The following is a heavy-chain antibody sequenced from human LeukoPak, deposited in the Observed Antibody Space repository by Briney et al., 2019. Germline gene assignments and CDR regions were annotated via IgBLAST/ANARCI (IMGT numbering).Heavy chain of an antibody. D-gene: IGHD3-3*01. CDR2: ISYDGSNK. V-gene: IGHV3-30-3*01. J-gene: IGHJ4*02. CDR1: GFTFSSYA. CDR3: AKGGFLEWLLGYYFDY. Sequence: GGSLRLSCAASGFTFSSYAMHWVRQAPGKGLEWVAVISYDGSNKYYADSVKGRFTISRDNSKNTLYLQMNSLRAEDTAVYYCAKGGFLEWLLGYYFDYWGQGTLVTVSS.